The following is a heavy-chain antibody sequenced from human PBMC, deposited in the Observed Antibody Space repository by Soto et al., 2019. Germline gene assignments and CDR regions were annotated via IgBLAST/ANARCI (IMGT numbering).Heavy chain of an antibody. CDR1: GFTFSSYG. CDR3: ARGLTPLPGAFDI. D-gene: IGHD7-27*01. CDR2: IWYDGSNK. V-gene: IGHV3-33*01. J-gene: IGHJ3*02. Sequence: GGSLRLSCAASGFTFSSYGMHWVRQAPGKGLEWVAVIWYDGSNKYYADSVKGRFTISRDNSKNTLYLQMNSLRAEDTAVYYCARGLTPLPGAFDIWGQGTMVTVSS.